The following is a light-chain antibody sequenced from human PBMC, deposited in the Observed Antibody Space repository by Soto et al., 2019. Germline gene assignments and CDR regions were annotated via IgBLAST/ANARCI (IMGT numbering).Light chain of an antibody. CDR3: QQRSEWPRT. Sequence: EIVLTQSPATLSLSPGERATLSCRASQSIGSSLAWYQQKPGQAPRLLIYDASSRATGFPARFSGSGSGTDFTLTIGSLAPEDFAVYYCQQRSEWPRTFGQGTKVEIK. J-gene: IGKJ1*01. CDR1: QSIGSS. V-gene: IGKV3-11*01. CDR2: DAS.